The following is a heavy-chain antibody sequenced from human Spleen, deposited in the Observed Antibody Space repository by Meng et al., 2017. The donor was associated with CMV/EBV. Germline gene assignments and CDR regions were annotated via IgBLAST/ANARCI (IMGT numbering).Heavy chain of an antibody. CDR3: AKAGGDIVATIQFDY. J-gene: IGHJ4*02. V-gene: IGHV3-23*03. CDR2: IYSGGSST. Sequence: FGFTFSSYDVSWVRQAPGKGLEWVSVIYSGGSSTYYADSVKGRFTISRDNSKNTLYLQMNSLRAEDTAVYYCAKAGGDIVATIQFDYWGQGTLVTVSS. CDR1: GFTFSSYD. D-gene: IGHD5-12*01.